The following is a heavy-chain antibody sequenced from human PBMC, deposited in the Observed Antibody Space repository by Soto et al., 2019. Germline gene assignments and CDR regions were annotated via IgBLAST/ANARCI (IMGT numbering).Heavy chain of an antibody. J-gene: IGHJ4*02. CDR2: IYDIGST. V-gene: IGHV4-59*08. D-gene: IGHD1-26*01. Sequence: SETLSLTCTVSGGSISKNFWIWIRQPPGKGLEWIGYIYDIGSTNYNPSLKSRVTISVDMSKNQFSLKLSSVTAADTAVYYCARSVGGSYSIDFDYWGQGTLVTVSS. CDR3: ARSVGGSYSIDFDY. CDR1: GGSISKNF.